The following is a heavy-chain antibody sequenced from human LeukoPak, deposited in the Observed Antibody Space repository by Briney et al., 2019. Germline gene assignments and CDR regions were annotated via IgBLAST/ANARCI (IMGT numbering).Heavy chain of an antibody. D-gene: IGHD3-22*01. CDR2: INRSGST. J-gene: IGHJ4*02. CDR3: ARYLIAPYYYDSSGYYSFDY. CDR1: GGSFSGYY. Sequence: SETLSLTCAVYGGSFSGYYWSWIRQPPGKGLEWIGEINRSGSTNYNPSLKSRVTISVDTSKNQFSLKLSSVTAADTAVYYCARYLIAPYYYDSSGYYSFDYWGQGTLVTVSS. V-gene: IGHV4-34*01.